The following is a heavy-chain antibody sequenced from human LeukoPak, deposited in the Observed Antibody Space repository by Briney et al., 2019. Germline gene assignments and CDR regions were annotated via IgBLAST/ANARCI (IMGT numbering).Heavy chain of an antibody. CDR1: EFTFSIYW. CDR2: ISGSGGST. CDR3: AKGLAAAGSPPSH. D-gene: IGHD6-13*01. Sequence: GGSLRLSCTASEFTFSIYWMNWVRQAPGKGLEWVSAISGSGGSTYYADSVKGRFTISRDNSKNTLYLQMNSLRAEDTAVYYCAKGLAAAGSPPSHWGQGTLVTVSS. J-gene: IGHJ4*02. V-gene: IGHV3-23*01.